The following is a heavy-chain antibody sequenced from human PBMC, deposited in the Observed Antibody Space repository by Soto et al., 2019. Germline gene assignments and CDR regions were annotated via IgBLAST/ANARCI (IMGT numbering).Heavy chain of an antibody. CDR1: GASVSDGY. CDR3: ARSYYDSTGFAVGP. J-gene: IGHJ5*02. V-gene: IGHV4-59*02. D-gene: IGHD3-22*01. CDR2: MYFGGSF. Sequence: QTQLQESGPGLVKPSETLSLNCTVSGASVSDGYWSWIRQPPGKGLEWIGFMYFGGSFNYNPSLTSRVTISVDKSNNQYSLKLTSVTAADTAVYYCARSYYDSTGFAVGPWGQGTLVTVSS.